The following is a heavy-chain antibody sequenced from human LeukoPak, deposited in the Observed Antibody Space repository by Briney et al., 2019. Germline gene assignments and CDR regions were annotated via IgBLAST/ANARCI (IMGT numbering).Heavy chain of an antibody. Sequence: GASVKVSCKASGYTCTSYGISWVRQAPGQGLECMGWISAYNGNTNYAQKLQGRVTMTTDTSTSTAYMELRSLRSDDTAVYYCARHNMVRGVITRYNWFDPWGQGTLVTVSS. CDR2: ISAYNGNT. CDR1: GYTCTSYG. D-gene: IGHD3-10*01. J-gene: IGHJ5*02. CDR3: ARHNMVRGVITRYNWFDP. V-gene: IGHV1-18*01.